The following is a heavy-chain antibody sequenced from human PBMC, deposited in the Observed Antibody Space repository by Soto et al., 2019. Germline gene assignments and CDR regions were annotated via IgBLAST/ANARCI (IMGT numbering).Heavy chain of an antibody. Sequence: QLQESGPGLVKPSETLSLTCTVSGGSISSSSYYWGWIRQPPGKGLEWIGSIYYSGSTYYNPSLKSRVTISVDTSKNQFSLKLSSVTAADTAVYYCARHGSYGDLDYWGQGTLVTVSS. V-gene: IGHV4-39*01. CDR1: GGSISSSSYY. CDR2: IYYSGST. J-gene: IGHJ4*02. D-gene: IGHD4-17*01. CDR3: ARHGSYGDLDY.